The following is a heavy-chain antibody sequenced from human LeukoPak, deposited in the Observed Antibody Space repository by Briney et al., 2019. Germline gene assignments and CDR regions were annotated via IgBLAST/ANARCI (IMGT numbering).Heavy chain of an antibody. CDR3: ASSGIAAAGAFDY. D-gene: IGHD6-13*01. V-gene: IGHV4-4*09. CDR2: IYTSGIT. J-gene: IGHJ4*02. Sequence: SETLSLTCTVSGGSISSYYWSWIRQPPGKGLEWIGYIYTSGITNYNPSLKSRVTMSVDTSKNQFSLKLSSVTAADTAVYYCASSGIAAAGAFDYWGQGTLVTVSS. CDR1: GGSISSYY.